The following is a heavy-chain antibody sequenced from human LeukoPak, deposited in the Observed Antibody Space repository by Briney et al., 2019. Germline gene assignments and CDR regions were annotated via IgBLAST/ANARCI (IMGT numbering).Heavy chain of an antibody. Sequence: GGSLRLSCAASGFTFSSYAMSWVRQAPGEGLEWVSSITSSGSSMYYADSVKGRFTISRDNAKSTLYLQMNSLRVEDTAVYYCVREAYSIVATIFFDYWAQGTLVTVSS. V-gene: IGHV3-21*01. CDR1: GFTFSSYA. D-gene: IGHD5-12*01. CDR3: VREAYSIVATIFFDY. J-gene: IGHJ4*02. CDR2: ITSSGSSM.